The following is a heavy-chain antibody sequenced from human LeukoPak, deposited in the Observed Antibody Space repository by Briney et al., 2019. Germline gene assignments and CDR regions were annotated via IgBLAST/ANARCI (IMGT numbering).Heavy chain of an antibody. D-gene: IGHD6-19*01. CDR2: IGGGGVRT. V-gene: IGHV3-23*01. J-gene: IGHJ4*02. CDR3: AKASRQVAVASPLDY. Sequence: GGSLRLSCAASGFTFTTYAMSWVRQAPGKGLEWVSAIGGGGVRTYYADSVKGRFTISRDNSKDTLFLQMNSLRAEDTAVYYCAKASRQVAVASPLDYWGQGTLVTVSS. CDR1: GFTFTTYA.